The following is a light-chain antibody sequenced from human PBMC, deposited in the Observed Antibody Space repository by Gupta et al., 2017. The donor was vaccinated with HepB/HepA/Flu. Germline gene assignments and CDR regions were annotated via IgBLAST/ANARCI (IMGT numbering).Light chain of an antibody. CDR1: RLRSYS. Sequence: SSELTQDPAEYVPFGQTARSQCHGVRLRSYSASWYQKTPGQAPVLVIYGKNNRPSGIPDRFSGSSSGNTASLTITGAQAEDEADYYCNSRDSSGNHYVFGTGTKVTVL. V-gene: IGLV3-19*01. J-gene: IGLJ1*01. CDR2: GKN. CDR3: NSRDSSGNHYV.